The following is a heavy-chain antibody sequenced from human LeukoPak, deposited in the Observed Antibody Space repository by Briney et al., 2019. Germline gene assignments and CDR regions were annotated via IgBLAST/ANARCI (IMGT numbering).Heavy chain of an antibody. D-gene: IGHD2-21*02. CDR2: IYYSGST. CDR3: ARAEGVAYCGGDCYPSDAFDI. V-gene: IGHV4-39*07. CDR1: GGSISSSSYY. J-gene: IGHJ3*02. Sequence: SETLSLTCTVSGGSISSSSYYWGWICQPPGKGLEWIGSIYYSGSTYYNPSLKSRVTISVDTSKNQFSLKLSSVTAADTAVYYCARAEGVAYCGGDCYPSDAFDIWGQGTMVTVSS.